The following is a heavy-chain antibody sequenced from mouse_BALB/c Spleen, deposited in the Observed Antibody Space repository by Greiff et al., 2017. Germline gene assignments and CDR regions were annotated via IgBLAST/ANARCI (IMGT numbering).Heavy chain of an antibody. Sequence: EVKLMESGGGLVQPGGSRKLSCAASGFTFSSFGMHWVRQAPEKGLEWVAYISSGSSTIYYADTVKGRFTISRDNPKNTLFLQMTSLRSEDTAMYYCARWGGRYYFDYWGQGTTLTVSS. CDR3: ARWGGRYYFDY. D-gene: IGHD1-1*02. J-gene: IGHJ2*01. V-gene: IGHV5-17*02. CDR2: ISSGSSTI. CDR1: GFTFSSFG.